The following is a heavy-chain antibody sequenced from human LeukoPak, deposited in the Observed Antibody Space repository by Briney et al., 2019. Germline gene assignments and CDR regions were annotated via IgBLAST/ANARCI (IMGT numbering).Heavy chain of an antibody. D-gene: IGHD2-21*01. V-gene: IGHV3-23*01. J-gene: IGHJ4*02. CDR2: INDSGETT. Sequence: TGGSLRLSCAASGFTFSSYAMSWVRQAPGKWLEWVSVINDSGETTHYADSVKGRFTISRDNSKNTLYLQMDGLRAEDTAVYYCAKGQRSDSYYSPGDYWGQGTLVTVSS. CDR1: GFTFSSYA. CDR3: AKGQRSDSYYSPGDY.